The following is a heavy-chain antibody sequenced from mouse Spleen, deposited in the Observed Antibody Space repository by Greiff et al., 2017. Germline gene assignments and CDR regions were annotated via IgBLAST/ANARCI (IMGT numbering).Heavy chain of an antibody. CDR3: ARVGYGNYEGYYYAMDY. Sequence: VQLQQSGPELVKPGASVKISCKASGYTFTDYYINWVKQRPGQGLEWIGWIFPGSGSTYYNEKFKGKATLTVDKSSSTAYMLLSSLTSEDSAVYFCARVGYGNYEGYYYAMDYWGQGTSVTVSS. CDR2: IFPGSGST. D-gene: IGHD2-10*02. CDR1: GYTFTDYY. J-gene: IGHJ4*01. V-gene: IGHV1-75*01.